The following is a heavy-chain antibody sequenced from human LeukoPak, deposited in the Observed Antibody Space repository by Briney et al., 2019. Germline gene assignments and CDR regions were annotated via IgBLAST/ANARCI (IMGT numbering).Heavy chain of an antibody. CDR2: ISAYNGNT. D-gene: IGHD6-13*01. CDR1: GYTFTSYG. J-gene: IGHJ4*02. CDR3: ARDQYGAAAGTQTVD. Sequence: ASVKVSCKASGYTFTSYGISWVRQAPGQGLEWMGWISAYNGNTNYAQKLQGRVTMTTDTSTSTAYMELSSLRSEDTAVYYCARDQYGAAAGTQTVDWGQGTLVTVSS. V-gene: IGHV1-18*01.